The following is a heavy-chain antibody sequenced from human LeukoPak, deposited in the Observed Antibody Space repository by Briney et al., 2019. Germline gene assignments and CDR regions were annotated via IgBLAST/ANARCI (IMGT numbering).Heavy chain of an antibody. J-gene: IGHJ3*01. D-gene: IGHD2-8*01. CDR1: GFTFSNYW. CDR2: LNGDGTNI. Sequence: PGGSLRLSCVASGFTFSNYWMQWVRQVPGKGLVWVSRLNGDGTNIIYADSVKGRFTISRDNAENTLYLQMNSLRAEDTALYYCARFQSGVFDVWGQGQWSPSLQ. CDR3: ARFQSGVFDV. V-gene: IGHV3-74*01.